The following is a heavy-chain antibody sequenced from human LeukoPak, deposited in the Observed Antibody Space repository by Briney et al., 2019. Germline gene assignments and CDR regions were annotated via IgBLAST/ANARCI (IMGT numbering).Heavy chain of an antibody. CDR3: ARGYLGPWDY. CDR1: GCTFSSYW. Sequence: GGSLRLSCAASGCTFSSYWMSWVRQAPGKGLEWVANIKQDGSEKYYVDSLKGRFTISRHNAKNSLYLQMNSLRAEDTAVYYCARGYLGPWDYWGQGTLVTVSS. J-gene: IGHJ4*02. D-gene: IGHD2-15*01. V-gene: IGHV3-7*03. CDR2: IKQDGSEK.